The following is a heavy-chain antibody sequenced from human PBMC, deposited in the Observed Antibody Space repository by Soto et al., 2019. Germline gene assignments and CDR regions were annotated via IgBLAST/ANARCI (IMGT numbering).Heavy chain of an antibody. CDR2: INHSGST. CDR1: GGSFSGYY. Sequence: SETLSLTCAVYGGSFSGYYWSWIRQPPGKGLEWIGEINHSGSTNYNPSLKSRVTISVDTSKNQFSLKLSSVTAADTAVYYCARNRVGDTIFHVDYWGQGTLVTVSS. D-gene: IGHD3-3*01. CDR3: ARNRVGDTIFHVDY. J-gene: IGHJ4*02. V-gene: IGHV4-34*01.